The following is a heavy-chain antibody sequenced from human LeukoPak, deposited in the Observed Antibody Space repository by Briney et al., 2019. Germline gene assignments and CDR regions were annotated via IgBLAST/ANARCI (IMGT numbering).Heavy chain of an antibody. CDR3: ARSSSSSSYTAFDI. V-gene: IGHV4-4*07. D-gene: IGHD6-13*01. Sequence: RASETLSLTCTVSGGSISSYYWSWIRQPAGKGAEWIGRVFSSGTTNSSPSLKSRVTMSLDTSKNQFSLKLSAVTAADTAVYYCARSSSSSSYTAFDIWGRGRMVTVSS. CDR2: VFSSGTT. J-gene: IGHJ3*02. CDR1: GGSISSYY.